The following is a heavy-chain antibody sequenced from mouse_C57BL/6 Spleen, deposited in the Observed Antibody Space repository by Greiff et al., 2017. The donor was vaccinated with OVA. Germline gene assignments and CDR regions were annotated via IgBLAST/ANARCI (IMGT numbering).Heavy chain of an antibody. V-gene: IGHV2-2*01. D-gene: IGHD1-1*01. CDR1: GFSLTSYG. J-gene: IGHJ4*01. CDR3: AREPTTVVDYYAMDY. Sequence: VKLVESGPGLVQPSQSLSITCTVSGFSLTSYGVHWVRQSPGKGLEWLGVIWSGGSTDYNAAFISRLSISKDNSKSQVFFKMNSLQADDTAIYYCAREPTTVVDYYAMDYWGQGTSVTVSS. CDR2: IWSGGST.